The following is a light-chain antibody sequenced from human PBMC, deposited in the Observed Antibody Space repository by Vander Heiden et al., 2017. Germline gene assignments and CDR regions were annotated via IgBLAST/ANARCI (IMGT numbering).Light chain of an antibody. CDR2: LGS. Sequence: DIVMTHSPLSLPVTPGEPSSISCRSRLSLLHSNGYNYLGWYLQKPGQSPQLLIHLGSYRASGVPDRFSGSGSGTDFTLKISRVEAEDVGVYYCMQALQTPWTFGQGTKVEIK. J-gene: IGKJ1*01. CDR3: MQALQTPWT. CDR1: LSLLHSNGYNY. V-gene: IGKV2-28*01.